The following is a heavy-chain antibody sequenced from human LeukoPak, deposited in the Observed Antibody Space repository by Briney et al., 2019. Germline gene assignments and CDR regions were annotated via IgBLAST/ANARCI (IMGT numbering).Heavy chain of an antibody. CDR3: TRVNLRGSQYNWFDP. CDR1: GGTFRSYI. V-gene: IGHV1-69*08. J-gene: IGHJ5*02. CDR2: ITPIINSA. D-gene: IGHD1-26*01. Sequence: SVKVSCKTSGGTFRSYIFSWVRQAPGQGLEWMGRITPIINSAKYAQKFRDRLTITADTSTGTAYMELSSLTPEDTALYYCTRVNLRGSQYNWFDPWGQGTLVIVSS.